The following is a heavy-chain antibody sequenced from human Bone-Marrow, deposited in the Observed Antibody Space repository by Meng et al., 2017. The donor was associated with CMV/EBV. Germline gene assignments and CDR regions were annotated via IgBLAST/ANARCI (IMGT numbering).Heavy chain of an antibody. CDR3: ARGRVRRTLVVVIFRSSLYYVDY. CDR2: INHSGST. CDR1: GGSFSGYY. V-gene: IGHV4-34*01. J-gene: IGHJ4*02. Sequence: GSLRLSCAVYGGSFSGYYWSWIRQPPGKGLEWIGEINHSGSTNYNPSLKSRVTISVDTSKNQFSLKLSSVTAADTAVYYCARGRVRRTLVVVIFRSSLYYVDYWGQGTLVTVSS. D-gene: IGHD3-22*01.